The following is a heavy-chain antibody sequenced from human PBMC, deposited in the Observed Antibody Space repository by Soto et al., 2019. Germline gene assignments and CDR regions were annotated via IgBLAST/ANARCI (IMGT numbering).Heavy chain of an antibody. CDR1: GITISNYP. CDR3: VKDDGGYPSTAPH. CDR2: ISGSGDRT. D-gene: IGHD3-22*01. V-gene: IGHV3-23*01. J-gene: IGHJ1*01. Sequence: EVQLLESGGGLVQPGGSLRLSCAASGITISNYPMSWVRQAPGKRLDWVSGISGSGDRTYYADSAKGRFTISKDISKNSLSLQLDNLGVEDTAVYFCVKDDGGYPSTAPHWGKGTLVTVSS.